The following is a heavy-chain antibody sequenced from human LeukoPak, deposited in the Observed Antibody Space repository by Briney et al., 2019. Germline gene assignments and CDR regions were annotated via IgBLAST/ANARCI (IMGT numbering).Heavy chain of an antibody. Sequence: SETLSLTCTVSGGSISSYYWSWIRQPPGKGLEWIGYIYYSGSTNYNPSLKSRVTISVDTSKNQFSLKLSSVTAADTAVYYCAGLKGSGWSLGYYFDYWGQGTLVTVSS. CDR3: AGLKGSGWSLGYYFDY. V-gene: IGHV4-59*08. D-gene: IGHD6-19*01. CDR1: GGSISSYY. J-gene: IGHJ4*02. CDR2: IYYSGST.